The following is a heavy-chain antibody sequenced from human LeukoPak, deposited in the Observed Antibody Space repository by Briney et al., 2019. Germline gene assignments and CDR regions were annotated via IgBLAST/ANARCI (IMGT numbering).Heavy chain of an antibody. D-gene: IGHD2-2*01. Sequence: GASVKVSCKTSGYTITGSYLHWVRQVPGQGLEWMGWTNPSTGGTKSAQQFEGRVTMTRDTSNTTGYLELRSLRLDDTATYYCAGGGAFCSITTCHEFDHWGQGTLVIVSS. CDR1: GYTITGSY. CDR2: TNPSTGGT. CDR3: AGGGAFCSITTCHEFDH. J-gene: IGHJ4*02. V-gene: IGHV1-2*02.